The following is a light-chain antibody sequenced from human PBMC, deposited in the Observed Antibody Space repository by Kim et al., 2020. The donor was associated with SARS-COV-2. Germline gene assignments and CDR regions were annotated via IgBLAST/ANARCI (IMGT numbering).Light chain of an antibody. Sequence: LSPGERATLSCRASHSVSNFLAWYQQKPGQAPRLLIYDASNRATGIPARFSGSVSGTDFTPTISSLEPEDFAVYYCQQRSNWPLTFGGGTKVEIK. J-gene: IGKJ4*01. CDR1: HSVSNF. CDR3: QQRSNWPLT. V-gene: IGKV3-11*01. CDR2: DAS.